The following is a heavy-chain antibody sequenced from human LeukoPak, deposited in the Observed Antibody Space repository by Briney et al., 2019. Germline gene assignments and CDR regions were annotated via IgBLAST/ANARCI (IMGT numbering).Heavy chain of an antibody. V-gene: IGHV4-38-2*01. CDR3: ARVDWNPDY. D-gene: IGHD1-1*01. CDR2: IHHSGNT. CDR1: GYSISRGYD. Sequence: SETLSLTCAVSGYSISRGYDWGWIRQPPGKGLEWIGSIHHSGNTYYNSSLKSRVTISVDTSKNQFSLKVNSVTAADTAVYYCARVDWNPDYWGQGTLVAVSS. J-gene: IGHJ4*02.